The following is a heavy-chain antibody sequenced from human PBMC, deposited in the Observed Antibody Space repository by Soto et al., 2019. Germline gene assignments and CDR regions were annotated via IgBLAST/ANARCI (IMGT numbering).Heavy chain of an antibody. CDR3: ARMSPVAGGFDY. D-gene: IGHD6-19*01. Sequence: PSETLSLTCTVSVGSISNYYWSWIRQAPGKRLEWIGYIYYTTNYNPSLKSRVNISEDTSKHRFALELDSVIDADAAVYYCARMSPVAGGFDYWGQGTLVTVSS. J-gene: IGHJ4*02. V-gene: IGHV4-59*01. CDR2: IYYTT. CDR1: VGSISNYY.